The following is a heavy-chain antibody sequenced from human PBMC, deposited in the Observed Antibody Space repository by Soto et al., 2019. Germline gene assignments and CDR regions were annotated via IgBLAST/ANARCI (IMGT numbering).Heavy chain of an antibody. CDR1: GFTFSSYA. J-gene: IGHJ4*02. CDR3: AKDPVRAYGSGSYYN. D-gene: IGHD3-10*01. CDR2: ISGSGGST. V-gene: IGHV3-23*01. Sequence: GGSLRLSCAASGFTFSSYAMSWVRQAPGKGLEWVSAISGSGGSTYYADSVKGRFTISRDNSKNTLYLQMNSLRVEDTAVYYCAKDPVRAYGSGSYYNWGQGTLVTVSS.